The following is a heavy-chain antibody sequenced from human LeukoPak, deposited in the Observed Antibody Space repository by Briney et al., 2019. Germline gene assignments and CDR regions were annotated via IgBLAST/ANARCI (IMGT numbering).Heavy chain of an antibody. CDR3: ARDRDSGDYTAAPGDY. V-gene: IGHV3-48*02. J-gene: IGHJ4*02. D-gene: IGHD4-17*01. CDR1: GFTFSSYS. CDR2: ISSSGSTI. Sequence: GGSLRLSCAASGFTFSSYSMNWVRQAPGKGLEWISYISSSGSTIDYADSVKSRFTISRDSAKNSLYLQMNSLRDEDTAVYYCARDRDSGDYTAAPGDYWGQGTLVTVPS.